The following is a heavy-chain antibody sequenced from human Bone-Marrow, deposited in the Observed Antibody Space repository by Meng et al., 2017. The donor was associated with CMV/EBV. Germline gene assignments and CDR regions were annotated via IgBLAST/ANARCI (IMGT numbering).Heavy chain of an antibody. D-gene: IGHD5-24*01. J-gene: IGHJ5*02. CDR3: ARDSPDVEMAT. V-gene: IGHV3-48*03. CDR1: GFTFSSYE. Sequence: GGSLRLSCAASGFTFSSYEMNWVRQAPGKGLEWVSYISSSGSTIYYADSVKGRFTISRDNAKNSLYLQMNSLRAEDTAVYYCARDSPDVEMATWGQGPRVTGYS. CDR2: ISSSGSTI.